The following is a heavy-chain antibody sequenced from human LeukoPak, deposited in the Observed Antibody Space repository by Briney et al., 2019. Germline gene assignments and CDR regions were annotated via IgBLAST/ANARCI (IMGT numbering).Heavy chain of an antibody. V-gene: IGHV1-69*05. CDR2: IIPIFGTA. CDR3: ASPPAGIAAAGMTWFDP. Sequence: SVKVSCKASVGTFSSYAISWVRQAPGQGLEWMGGIIPIFGTANYAQKFQGRVTITTDESTSTAYMELSSLRSEDTAVYYCASPPAGIAAAGMTWFDPWGQGTLVTVSS. CDR1: VGTFSSYA. J-gene: IGHJ5*02. D-gene: IGHD6-13*01.